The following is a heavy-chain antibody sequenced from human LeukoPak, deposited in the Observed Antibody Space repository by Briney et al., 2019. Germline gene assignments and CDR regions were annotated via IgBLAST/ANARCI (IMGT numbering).Heavy chain of an antibody. CDR3: ARDAGSRAFDI. V-gene: IGHV3-48*04. CDR2: ITSSSTTI. Sequence: GGSLRLSCAASGFTFSSYSMNWVRQAPGKGLEWVSYITSSSTTIYYADSVKGRFTISRDNAKNSLYLQMNSLRAEDTAVYYCARDAGSRAFDIWGQGTMVTVSP. CDR1: GFTFSSYS. J-gene: IGHJ3*02.